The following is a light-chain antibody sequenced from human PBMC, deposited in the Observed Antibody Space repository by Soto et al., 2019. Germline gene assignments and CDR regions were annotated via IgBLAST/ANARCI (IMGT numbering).Light chain of an antibody. J-gene: IGLJ1*01. CDR3: CSYAGSYTYV. CDR2: DVN. V-gene: IGLV2-11*01. Sequence: QAVVTQPRSVSGSPGQSVTISCTGTSSDVGGYNYVSWYQQHPGKAPKPMIYDVNKRPSGVPDRFSGSKSGNTASLTISGLQAEDEADYYCCSYAGSYTYVFGTGTKVTVL. CDR1: SSDVGGYNY.